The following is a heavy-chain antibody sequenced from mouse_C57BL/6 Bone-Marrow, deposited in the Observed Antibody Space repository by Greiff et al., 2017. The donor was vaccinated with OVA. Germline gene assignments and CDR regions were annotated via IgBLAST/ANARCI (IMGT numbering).Heavy chain of an antibody. CDR3: TTYRY. Sequence: EVKLRRSGAKLLGPGPPAGWSSTPPGFNIKTAYMPWVKERPEQGLEWIGWIDPENGDTDYASKFQGKATITADTSSKTVYLHLSSLTSEDTAVYYCTTYRYWGQGTTLTVSS. CDR2: IDPENGDT. J-gene: IGHJ2*01. V-gene: IGHV14-4*01. CDR1: GFNIKTAY.